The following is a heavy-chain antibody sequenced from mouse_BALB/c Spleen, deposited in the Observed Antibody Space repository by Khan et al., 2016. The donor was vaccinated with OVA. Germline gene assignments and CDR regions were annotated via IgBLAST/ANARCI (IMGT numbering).Heavy chain of an antibody. J-gene: IGHJ3*01. V-gene: IGHV14-1*02. CDR2: IDPENGDT. Sequence: VQLKQSGAELVRPGALVKLSCKASGFNIEDYYMNWVKQRPEQGMEWIGWIDPENGDTIYEPKFQGKASVTADTSSNTAYLQLSSLTSEDTAVYYCARRGYGNYWFAYWGQGTLVTVSA. D-gene: IGHD2-1*01. CDR3: ARRGYGNYWFAY. CDR1: GFNIEDYY.